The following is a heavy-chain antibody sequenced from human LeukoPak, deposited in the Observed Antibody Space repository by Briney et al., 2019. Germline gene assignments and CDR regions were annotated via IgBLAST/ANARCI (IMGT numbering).Heavy chain of an antibody. D-gene: IGHD3-22*01. Sequence: PGGSLRLSCAASGSTFSSSAMSWVRQAPGKGLEWVSAISNNGGYTYYADSVQGRFTISRDNSKSTLCLQMNSLRAEDTAVYYCAKDYYYDSSGYYSGLDDYWGQGTLVTVSS. V-gene: IGHV3-23*01. CDR1: GSTFSSSA. CDR2: ISNNGGYT. CDR3: AKDYYYDSSGYYSGLDDY. J-gene: IGHJ4*02.